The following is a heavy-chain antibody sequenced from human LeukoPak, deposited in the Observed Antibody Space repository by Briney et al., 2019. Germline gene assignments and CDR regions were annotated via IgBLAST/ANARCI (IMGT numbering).Heavy chain of an antibody. V-gene: IGHV3-23*01. D-gene: IGHD2-15*01. Sequence: GGTLRLSCAASGFTFSSYAMTWVRQAPVKGLEWLSVVTDTGGNTYHADSVKGRFTISRDNSKNTVYLEMNSLRVEDTAVYYCAKGTVRSCSGPSCYPLDSWGQGTLVTVSS. J-gene: IGHJ4*02. CDR2: VTDTGGNT. CDR3: AKGTVRSCSGPSCYPLDS. CDR1: GFTFSSYA.